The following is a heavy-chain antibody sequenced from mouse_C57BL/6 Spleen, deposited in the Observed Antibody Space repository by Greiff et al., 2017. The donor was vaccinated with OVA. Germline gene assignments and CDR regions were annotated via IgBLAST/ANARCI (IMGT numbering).Heavy chain of an antibody. CDR1: GFNIKDYY. CDR2: IDPADGDT. D-gene: IGHD4-1*01. CDR3: TTGTGRLYEY. Sequence: EVQLQQSGAELVRPGASVKLSCTASGFNIKDYYMHWVKPRPEQCLEWIGRIDPADGDTEYAPKFQGKATMTADTSSNTAYLQLSSLTSEDTAVYYCTTGTGRLYEYWGQGTSVTVSS. J-gene: IGHJ4*01. V-gene: IGHV14-1*01.